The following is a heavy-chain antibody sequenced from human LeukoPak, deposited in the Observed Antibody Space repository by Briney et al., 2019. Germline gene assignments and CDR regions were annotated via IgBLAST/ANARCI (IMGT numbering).Heavy chain of an antibody. CDR3: ASTLHYAGN. J-gene: IGHJ4*02. CDR1: GFTFSSYG. Sequence: PGRSLRLSCAASGFTFSSYGMHWVRQAPGKGLEWVAVISYDGSNKYYADSVKGRFTISRDNSKNTLYLQMNSLRAEDTAVYYCASTLHYAGNWGQGTLVTVSS. CDR2: ISYDGSNK. D-gene: IGHD2-15*01. V-gene: IGHV3-30*03.